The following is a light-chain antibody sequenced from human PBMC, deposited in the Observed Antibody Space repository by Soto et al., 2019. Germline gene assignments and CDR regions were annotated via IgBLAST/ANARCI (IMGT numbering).Light chain of an antibody. CDR2: RVS. J-gene: IGKJ2*01. V-gene: IGKV2-30*01. CDR3: MQYTHWPPYT. CDR1: QSLVYSDGNTY. Sequence: DVVMTQSPLSLPVTLGQPAYISCRSSQSLVYSDGNTYLSWFHQRPGQPPRRLIYRVSDRDSGVPDRFSGSGSGTDFTLKISRVEDEDVGLYFCMQYTHWPPYTFGQGTKLEI.